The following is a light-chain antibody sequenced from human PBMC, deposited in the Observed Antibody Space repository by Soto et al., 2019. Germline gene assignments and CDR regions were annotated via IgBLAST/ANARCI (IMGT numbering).Light chain of an antibody. V-gene: IGKV1-5*01. CDR1: QSISSW. CDR2: DAS. Sequence: DIQMTQSPSTLSATAGDRVTITCRASQSISSWLAWYQHKPGKAPKLLIYDASNLDSVVPSRFSGSGSGTEFSLTLSNLQPDDCATYYCQQYENYWTFGQGTRVEIK. J-gene: IGKJ1*01. CDR3: QQYENYWT.